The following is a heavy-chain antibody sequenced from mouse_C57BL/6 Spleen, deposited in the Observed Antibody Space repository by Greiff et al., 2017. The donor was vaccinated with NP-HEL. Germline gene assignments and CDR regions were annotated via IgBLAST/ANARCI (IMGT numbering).Heavy chain of an antibody. D-gene: IGHD2-1*01. CDR1: GYTFTDYE. V-gene: IGHV1-15*01. CDR2: IDPETGGT. Sequence: VQLQQSGAELVRPGASVTLSCKASGYTFTDYEMHWVKQTPVHGLEWIGAIDPETGGTAYNQKFKGKAILTADKSSSTAYMELRSLTSEDSAVYYCTGLYYGNYGDYWGQGTTLTVSS. J-gene: IGHJ2*01. CDR3: TGLYYGNYGDY.